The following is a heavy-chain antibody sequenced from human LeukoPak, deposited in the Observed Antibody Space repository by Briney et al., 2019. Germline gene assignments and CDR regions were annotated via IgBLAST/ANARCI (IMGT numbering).Heavy chain of an antibody. V-gene: IGHV4-4*08. Sequence: SETLSLTCTVSGGSISSYYWSWIRQPPGKGLEWIGYIYTSGSTNYNPSLKSRVTMSVDTSKNQFSLKLSSVTAADTAVYYCARDITDITGITMVRGVPPGNWFDPWGQGTLVTVSS. J-gene: IGHJ5*02. CDR1: GGSISSYY. D-gene: IGHD3-10*01. CDR3: ARDITDITGITMVRGVPPGNWFDP. CDR2: IYTSGST.